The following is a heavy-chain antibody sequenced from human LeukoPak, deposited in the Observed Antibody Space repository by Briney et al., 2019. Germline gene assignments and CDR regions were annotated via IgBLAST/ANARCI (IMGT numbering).Heavy chain of an antibody. CDR1: GGSISHYY. Sequence: SETLSLTCTVSGGSISHYYWSWIRQPAGKGLEWIGRIYTSGSTRYNPSLKSRVTMSVDTAKNQFSLKLSSVTAADTAVYYCASTLEYGDWFDPWGQGTSVTVSS. J-gene: IGHJ5*02. CDR3: ASTLEYGDWFDP. V-gene: IGHV4-4*07. D-gene: IGHD1-1*01. CDR2: IYTSGST.